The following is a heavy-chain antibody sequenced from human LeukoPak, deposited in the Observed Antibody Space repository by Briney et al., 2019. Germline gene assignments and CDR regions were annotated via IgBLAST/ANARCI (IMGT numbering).Heavy chain of an antibody. Sequence: GGSLRLSCAASGFTFSNAWMSWVRQAPGKGLEWVGRIKSKTDGGTTDYAAPVKGRFTISRDDSKNTLYLQMNSLKTEDTAVYYCTPPRLWFGEFVGWFDPWGQGTLVTVSS. J-gene: IGHJ5*02. CDR2: IKSKTDGGTT. V-gene: IGHV3-15*01. CDR3: TPPRLWFGEFVGWFDP. D-gene: IGHD3-10*01. CDR1: GFTFSNAW.